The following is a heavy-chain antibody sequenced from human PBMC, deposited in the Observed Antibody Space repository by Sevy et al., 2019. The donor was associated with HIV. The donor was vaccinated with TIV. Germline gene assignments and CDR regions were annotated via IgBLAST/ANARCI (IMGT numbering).Heavy chain of an antibody. J-gene: IGHJ4*02. Sequence: GGSLRLSCAASGFTFSSYAMSWVRQAPGKGLEWVSVISGNGGYTYYADSVKGRFTISRDNPKNTLYLQLNSLRAEDTAVYYCAKGSTSSSEVGYFDYWGQGTLVTVSS. CDR2: ISGNGGYT. CDR1: GFTFSSYA. D-gene: IGHD2-2*01. V-gene: IGHV3-23*01. CDR3: AKGSTSSSEVGYFDY.